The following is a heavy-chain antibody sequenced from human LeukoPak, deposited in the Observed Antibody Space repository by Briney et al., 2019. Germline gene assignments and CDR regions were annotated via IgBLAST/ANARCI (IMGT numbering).Heavy chain of an antibody. CDR1: GFTFSSYA. CDR3: AKATAAYGDYVLQYFDY. CDR2: ISGSGGST. J-gene: IGHJ4*02. V-gene: IGHV3-23*01. Sequence: GGSLRLSCAASGFTFSSYAMSWVRQAPGKGLEWVSAISGSGGSTYYADSVKGRFTISRDNSKNTLYLQMNSLRAEDTAVYYCAKATAAYGDYVLQYFDYWGQGTLVTVSS. D-gene: IGHD4-17*01.